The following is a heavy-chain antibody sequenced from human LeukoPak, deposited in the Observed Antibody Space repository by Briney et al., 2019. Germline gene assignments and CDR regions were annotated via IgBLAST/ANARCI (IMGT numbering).Heavy chain of an antibody. Sequence: GASVKVSCKASGYTFTCYDINWVRQATGQGLEWMGWMNPNSGNTGYAQKFQGRVTITRNTSISTAYMEPSSLRSEDTAVYYCARYCSSTSCVEHHDAFDIWGQGTMVTVSS. D-gene: IGHD2-2*01. CDR1: GYTFTCYD. CDR3: ARYCSSTSCVEHHDAFDI. CDR2: MNPNSGNT. V-gene: IGHV1-8*03. J-gene: IGHJ3*02.